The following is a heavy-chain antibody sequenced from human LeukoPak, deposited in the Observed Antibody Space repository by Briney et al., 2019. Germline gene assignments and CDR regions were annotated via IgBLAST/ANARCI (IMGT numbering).Heavy chain of an antibody. J-gene: IGHJ4*02. V-gene: IGHV3-66*01. CDR3: ARARDFDY. CDR1: GFSVSGNF. CDR2: IHTGGST. Sequence: GGSLRLSCAVSGFSVSGNFMNWVRQAPGKGLEWVSVIHTGGSTYYADSVKGRFIISRDTSKNTLYLQMNRLRAEDTAVYHCARARDFDYWGQGTLVTVSP.